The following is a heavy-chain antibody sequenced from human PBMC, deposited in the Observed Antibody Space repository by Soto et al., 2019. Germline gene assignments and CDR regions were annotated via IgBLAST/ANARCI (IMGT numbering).Heavy chain of an antibody. V-gene: IGHV3-30*18. CDR2: ISYDGSNK. CDR1: GFTFSSYG. D-gene: IGHD6-13*01. Sequence: GGSLRLSCAAPGFTFSSYGMRWVRQAPGKGLEWVAVISYDGSNKYYADSVKGRFTISRDNSKNTLYLQMNSLRAEDTAVYYCAKDPQQLIVYFDYWGQGTQVTVSS. J-gene: IGHJ4*02. CDR3: AKDPQQLIVYFDY.